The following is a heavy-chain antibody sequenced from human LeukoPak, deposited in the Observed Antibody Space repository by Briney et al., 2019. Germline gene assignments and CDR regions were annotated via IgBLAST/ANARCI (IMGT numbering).Heavy chain of an antibody. CDR3: ARNYYDTRGFYHVGGPDY. CDR2: IYYSGST. Sequence: PSETLSLTCTVSGGSISSSSYYWGWIRQPPGKGLEWIGSIYYSGSTYYNPSLKSRVTISVDTPKNQFSLKLSSVTAADTAVYYCARNYYDTRGFYHVGGPDYWGQGTLVTVSS. D-gene: IGHD3-22*01. CDR1: GGSISSSSYY. J-gene: IGHJ4*02. V-gene: IGHV4-39*07.